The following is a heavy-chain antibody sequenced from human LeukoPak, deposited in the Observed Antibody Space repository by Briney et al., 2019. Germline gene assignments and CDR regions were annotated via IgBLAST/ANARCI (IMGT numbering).Heavy chain of an antibody. J-gene: IGHJ6*03. D-gene: IGHD3-9*01. Sequence: PGGSLRLSCAASGFTFSSYSMNWVRQAPGKGLEWVSSISSSSSYIYYADSVKGRLTISRDNAKNSLYLQMNSLRAEDTAVYYCAGSDYDILTGTFMDVWGKGTTVTISS. CDR2: ISSSSSYI. CDR3: AGSDYDILTGTFMDV. CDR1: GFTFSSYS. V-gene: IGHV3-21*01.